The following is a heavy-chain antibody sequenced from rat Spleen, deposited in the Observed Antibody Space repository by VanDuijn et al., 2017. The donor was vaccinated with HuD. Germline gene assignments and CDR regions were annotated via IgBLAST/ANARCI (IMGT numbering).Heavy chain of an antibody. CDR3: TRRGPGNWYFDF. CDR2: ISYDGGTT. J-gene: IGHJ1*01. CDR1: GFPFSNYD. V-gene: IGHV5-29*01. Sequence: EVQLVESGGGLVQPVRSLKLSCVASGFPFSNYDMAWVRQAPKAGLEWVATISYDGGTTYYPDSVKGRFTISRDNAENTVYLQMNSLRSENTATYYCTRRGPGNWYFDFWGPGTMVTVSS. D-gene: IGHD1-11*01.